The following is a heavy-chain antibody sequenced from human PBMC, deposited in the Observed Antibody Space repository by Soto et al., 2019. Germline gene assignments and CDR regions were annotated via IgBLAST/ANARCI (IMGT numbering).Heavy chain of an antibody. Sequence: ASVKACCKTSRYGFADYSILWVRQAPGQALEWLGWIATGNGNVTVSQKFQGRLTITRAPSATTVYMDLTSLSSEDTAVYDCAKGAPMWTPDYWGQGTMVTVSS. CDR3: AKGAPMWTPDY. V-gene: IGHV1-3*04. CDR1: RYGFADYS. D-gene: IGHD2-21*01. CDR2: IATGNGNV. J-gene: IGHJ4*02.